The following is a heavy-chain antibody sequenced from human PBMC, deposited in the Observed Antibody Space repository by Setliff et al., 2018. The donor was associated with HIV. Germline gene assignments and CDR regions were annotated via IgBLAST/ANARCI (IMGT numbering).Heavy chain of an antibody. CDR1: GFTFSDYY. CDR3: ARVMIGYSGYDAFDY. J-gene: IGHJ4*02. CDR2: ITGSSSYT. V-gene: IGHV3-11*05. D-gene: IGHD5-12*01. Sequence: GGSLRLSCAASGFTFSDYYMSWIRQAPGKGLEWVSYITGSSSYTNYADSVEGRFTISRDNAKNSLYLQMNSLRAEDTAVYYCARVMIGYSGYDAFDYWGQGTLVTVSS.